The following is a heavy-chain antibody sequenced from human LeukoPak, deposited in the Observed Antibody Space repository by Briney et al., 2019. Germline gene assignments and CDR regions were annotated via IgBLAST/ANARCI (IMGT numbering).Heavy chain of an antibody. Sequence: SETLSLTCTVSGGSISIGGYYWSWIRQHPGKGLEWIGSIYYSGSTYYNPSLKSRVTTSVDTSKNQFSLKLSSVTAADTAVYYCARQGQGDALDIWGQGTMVTVSS. CDR2: IYYSGST. CDR1: GGSISIGGYY. V-gene: IGHV4-39*01. CDR3: ARQGQGDALDI. J-gene: IGHJ3*02.